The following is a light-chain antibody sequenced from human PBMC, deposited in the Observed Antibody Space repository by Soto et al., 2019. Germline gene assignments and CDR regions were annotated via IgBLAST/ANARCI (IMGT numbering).Light chain of an antibody. Sequence: DIQMTQSPSSLPASVGDRVTITCQASQDIRSYLNWYQQKPGKAPKLLIYDTSNLETGVPSRFSGSGSGTDFTFTISSLQPEDIATYYCQQYDNLPLTFGGGTKVEIK. CDR2: DTS. J-gene: IGKJ4*01. V-gene: IGKV1-33*01. CDR1: QDIRSY. CDR3: QQYDNLPLT.